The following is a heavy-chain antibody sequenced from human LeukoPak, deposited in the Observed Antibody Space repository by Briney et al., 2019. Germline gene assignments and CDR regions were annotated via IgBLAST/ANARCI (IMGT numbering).Heavy chain of an antibody. CDR1: GFTFSGYW. D-gene: IGHD3-10*01. Sequence: GGSLRLSCVASGFTFSGYWMHWIRQVPGKGLVWVSQINPDGSFASYADSVKGRLTISRDNAKNTLYLQMNSLRAEDTAVYYCASQFASGSSYWGQGTLGTVSS. CDR2: INPDGSFA. V-gene: IGHV3-74*01. J-gene: IGHJ4*02. CDR3: ASQFASGSSY.